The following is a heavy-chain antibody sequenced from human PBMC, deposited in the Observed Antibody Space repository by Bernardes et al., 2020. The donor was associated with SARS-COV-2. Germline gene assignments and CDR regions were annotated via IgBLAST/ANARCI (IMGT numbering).Heavy chain of an antibody. J-gene: IGHJ4*02. Sequence: GGSLRLSCAASGFSLSDAWMSWVRQAPGKGLEWVGRIKSKPDGGTTEYAAPVKGRFTISRDDSKNTLNLQLNSLTTEDTAIYFCTTDHIRNFWSEYNPYYWGQGARVTVSS. CDR1: GFSLSDAW. CDR2: IKSKPDGGTT. CDR3: TTDHIRNFWSEYNPYY. V-gene: IGHV3-15*01. D-gene: IGHD3-3*01.